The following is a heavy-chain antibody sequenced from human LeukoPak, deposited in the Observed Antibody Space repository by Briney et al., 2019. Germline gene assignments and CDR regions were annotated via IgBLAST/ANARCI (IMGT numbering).Heavy chain of an antibody. J-gene: IGHJ6*02. V-gene: IGHV3-30-3*01. Sequence: GGSLRLSCAASGFTFSNYAMHWVRQAPGKGLEWVAIISFDGSDKYYADSVKGRFSISRDNSQNTLFLQMNSLRAEGTAIYYCARYIAVAGSHYFYGMDVWGQGTTVTVSS. D-gene: IGHD6-19*01. CDR1: GFTFSNYA. CDR3: ARYIAVAGSHYFYGMDV. CDR2: ISFDGSDK.